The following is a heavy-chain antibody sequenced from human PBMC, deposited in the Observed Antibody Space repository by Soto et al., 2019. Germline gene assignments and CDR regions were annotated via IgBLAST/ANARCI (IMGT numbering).Heavy chain of an antibody. CDR2: ISSSGYTM. J-gene: IGHJ4*02. V-gene: IGHV3-11*01. Sequence: PGGSLRLXCAASGVTFSDYYMSWIRQAPGKGLEGGSYISSSGYTMYYADSVKGRFTISRDNAKTSLYLLMNGLRAEDTAVYYCARMYSSSWYYFDHWGQGALVNVSS. CDR3: ARMYSSSWYYFDH. D-gene: IGHD6-13*01. CDR1: GVTFSDYY.